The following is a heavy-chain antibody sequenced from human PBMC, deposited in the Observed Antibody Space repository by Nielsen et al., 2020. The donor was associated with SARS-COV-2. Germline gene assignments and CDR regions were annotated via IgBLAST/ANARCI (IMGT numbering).Heavy chain of an antibody. V-gene: IGHV3-30*02. Sequence: GESLKISCAASGFTFSSYGMHWVRQAPGKGLEWVAVIWYDGSNKYYADSVKGRFTISRDNSKNTLYLQMNSLRAEDTAVYYCAKTKRYSSGLDYWGQGTLVTVSS. D-gene: IGHD6-19*01. CDR1: GFTFSSYG. J-gene: IGHJ4*02. CDR3: AKTKRYSSGLDY. CDR2: IWYDGSNK.